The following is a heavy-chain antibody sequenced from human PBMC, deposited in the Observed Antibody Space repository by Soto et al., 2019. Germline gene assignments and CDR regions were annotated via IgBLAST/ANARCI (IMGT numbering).Heavy chain of an antibody. J-gene: IGHJ4*02. CDR3: AKDARGYYDSSGYYY. CDR2: ISGSGGST. V-gene: IGHV3-23*01. CDR1: GFTFSSYA. Sequence: AGSLRLSCAASGFTFSSYAMSWVRQAPGKGLEWVSAISGSGGSTYYADSVKGRFTISRDNSKNTLYLQMNSLRAEDTAVYYCAKDARGYYDSSGYYYWGQGTLVTVSS. D-gene: IGHD3-22*01.